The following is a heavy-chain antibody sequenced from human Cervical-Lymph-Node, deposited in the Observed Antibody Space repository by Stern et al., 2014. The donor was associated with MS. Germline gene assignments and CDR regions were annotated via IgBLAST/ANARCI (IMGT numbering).Heavy chain of an antibody. J-gene: IGHJ4*02. V-gene: IGHV3-9*01. CDR2: ISWNSGTI. Sequence: EVQLLESGGGLVQPGRSLRLSCAASGFTFDDYAMHWVRQAPGKGLEWGSGISWNSGTIGYADSVKGRFTISRDNAKNSLSLQMNSLRVEDTAVYYCAKDRGATWYMSFVYWGQGTLVTVSS. CDR3: AKDRGATWYMSFVY. CDR1: GFTFDDYA. D-gene: IGHD6-13*01.